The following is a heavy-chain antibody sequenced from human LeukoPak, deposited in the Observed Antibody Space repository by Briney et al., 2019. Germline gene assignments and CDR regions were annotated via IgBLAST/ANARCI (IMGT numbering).Heavy chain of an antibody. CDR2: ISSSSSTI. CDR3: ARDRGGSYSAIDY. Sequence: GGSLRLACAASGFTFSSYSMNWVRQAPGKGLEWVSFISSSSSTIHYADSVKGRFTISRDNAKNSLYLQMNSLRAEDTAVYYCARDRGGSYSAIDYWGQGTLVTVSS. V-gene: IGHV3-48*04. CDR1: GFTFSSYS. D-gene: IGHD1-26*01. J-gene: IGHJ4*02.